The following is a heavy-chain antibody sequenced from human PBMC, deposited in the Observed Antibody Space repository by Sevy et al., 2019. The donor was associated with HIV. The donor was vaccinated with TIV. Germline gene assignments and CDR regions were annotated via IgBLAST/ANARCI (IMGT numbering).Heavy chain of an antibody. CDR3: ARDGYRYCSSTSCYTY. CDR1: GFTFSSYS. V-gene: IGHV3-48*01. D-gene: IGHD2-2*02. CDR2: ISSSSSTI. J-gene: IGHJ4*02. Sequence: GSLRLSCAASGFTFSSYSMNWVRQAPGKGLEWVSYISSSSSTIYYADSVKGRFTISRDNAKNSLYLQMNSLRAEDTAVYYCARDGYRYCSSTSCYTYWGQGTLVTVSS.